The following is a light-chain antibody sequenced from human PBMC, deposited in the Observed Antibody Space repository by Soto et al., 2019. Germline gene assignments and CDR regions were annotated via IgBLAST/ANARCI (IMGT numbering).Light chain of an antibody. Sequence: EIVMTQAPATLSVSPGDRATLSCRASQSVSSNLAWYQQRPGQAPRLLNYGASTRATGIPGTFSGSGPGTEFTPTISSLQSEDFAVSYCQQYNNWPPLYTCGKGTKLEI. CDR3: QQYNNWPPLYT. CDR2: GAS. CDR1: QSVSSN. V-gene: IGKV3-15*01. J-gene: IGKJ2*01.